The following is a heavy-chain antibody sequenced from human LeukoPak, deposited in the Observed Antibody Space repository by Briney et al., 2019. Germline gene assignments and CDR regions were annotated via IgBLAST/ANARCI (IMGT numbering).Heavy chain of an antibody. V-gene: IGHV3-33*01. Sequence: PGGSLRLSCAASGFTFSTHAMHWVRQAPAKGLEWVAMIWFDGKNTHYADSVKGRFTISRDNSKNTVDLRMNSLRAEDTAVYYCTRDPPSSGWSFDYWGQGTLVTVSS. CDR1: GFTFSTHA. J-gene: IGHJ4*02. CDR2: IWFDGKNT. D-gene: IGHD6-19*01. CDR3: TRDPPSSGWSFDY.